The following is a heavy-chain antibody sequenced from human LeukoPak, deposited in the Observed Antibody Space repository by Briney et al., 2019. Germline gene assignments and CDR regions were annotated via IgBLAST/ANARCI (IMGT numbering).Heavy chain of an antibody. CDR1: GGSFSGYY. D-gene: IGHD6-13*01. Sequence: SETLSLTCAVYGGSFSGYYWSWIRQPPGKGLEWTGYIYDSGSTNYNPSLKSRVTISLDTSKNQFSLRLSSVTAADTAVYYCARTPLTSGSTWYVFDYWGQGTLVTVSS. J-gene: IGHJ4*02. CDR3: ARTPLTSGSTWYVFDY. CDR2: IYDSGST. V-gene: IGHV4-59*01.